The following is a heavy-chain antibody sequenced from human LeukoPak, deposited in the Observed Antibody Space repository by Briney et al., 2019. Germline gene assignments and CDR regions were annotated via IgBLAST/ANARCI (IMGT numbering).Heavy chain of an antibody. CDR2: IYHSGST. V-gene: IGHV4-38-2*02. CDR3: ARTYYGDNWFDP. D-gene: IGHD3-10*01. J-gene: IGHJ5*02. Sequence: PSETLFPTCTVSGYSISSGYYWGWIRQPPGKGLEWIGSIYHSGSTYYNPSLKSRVTISVDTSKNQFSLRLSSVTAADTAVYYCARTYYGDNWFDPWGQGTLVTVSS. CDR1: GYSISSGYY.